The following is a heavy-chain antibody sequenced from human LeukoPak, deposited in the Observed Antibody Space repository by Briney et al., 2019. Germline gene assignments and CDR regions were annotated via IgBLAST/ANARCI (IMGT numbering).Heavy chain of an antibody. J-gene: IGHJ5*02. V-gene: IGHV1-69*05. CDR3: ASSGEDFNNWFDP. D-gene: IGHD1-1*01. Sequence: RASVKVSCKASGGTFSSYAISWVRQAPGQGLEWMGGIIPIFGTANYAQKFQGRGTITTDESTSTAYMELSSLRSEDTAVYYSASSGEDFNNWFDPWGQGTLVTVSS. CDR1: GGTFSSYA. CDR2: IIPIFGTA.